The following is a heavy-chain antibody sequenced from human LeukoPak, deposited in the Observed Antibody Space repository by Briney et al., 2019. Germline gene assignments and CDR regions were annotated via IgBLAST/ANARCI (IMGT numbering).Heavy chain of an antibody. Sequence: NPSETLSLTCTVSGGSVSSGSYYWSWIRQHPGKGLEWIGYIYYSGSTYYNPSLKSRVTISVDTSKNQFSLKLSSVTAADTAVYYCARDLGYPYYYDSSGYPYYYGMDVWGQGTTVTVSS. CDR2: IYYSGST. D-gene: IGHD3-22*01. J-gene: IGHJ6*02. CDR1: GGSVSSGSYY. CDR3: ARDLGYPYYYDSSGYPYYYGMDV. V-gene: IGHV4-31*03.